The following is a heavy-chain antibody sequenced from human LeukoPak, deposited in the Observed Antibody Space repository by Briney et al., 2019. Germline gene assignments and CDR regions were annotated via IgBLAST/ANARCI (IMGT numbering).Heavy chain of an antibody. D-gene: IGHD5-24*01. CDR3: AKEGLLRLQLWVDY. J-gene: IGHJ4*02. CDR1: GFTFSSYG. CDR2: ISYDGSNK. Sequence: GGSLRLSCAASGFTFSSYGMHWVRQAPGKRLEWVAVISYDGSNKYYADSVKGRFTISRDNSKNTLYLQMNSLRAEDTAVYYCAKEGLLRLQLWVDYWGQGTLVTVSS. V-gene: IGHV3-30*18.